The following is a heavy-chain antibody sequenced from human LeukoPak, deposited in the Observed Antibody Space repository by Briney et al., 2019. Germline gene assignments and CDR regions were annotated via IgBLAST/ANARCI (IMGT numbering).Heavy chain of an antibody. V-gene: IGHV1-24*01. J-gene: IGHJ4*02. CDR1: GYTLTELS. CDR3: ATSILWFGELSTTTDY. D-gene: IGHD3-10*01. Sequence: GASVKVSCKVSGYTLTELSMHWVRQAPGKGLEWMGGFDPEDGETIYARKFQGRVTMTEDTSTDTAYMELSSLRSEDTAVYYCATSILWFGELSTTTDYWGQGTLVTVSS. CDR2: FDPEDGET.